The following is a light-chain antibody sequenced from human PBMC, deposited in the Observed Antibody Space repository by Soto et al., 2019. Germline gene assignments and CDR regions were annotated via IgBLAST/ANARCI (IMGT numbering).Light chain of an antibody. V-gene: IGKV3-20*01. CDR3: QQYGCSPPT. Sequence: EIVLTQSPGTLSLSPGESAALSCRASQSISNNFLAWYQRKPGQAPRLLIYGASYRATDIPYSFSGSGSGTDVTLTITRLETDDFVVYYCQQYGCSPPTFGQGTKVEVK. CDR1: QSISNNF. CDR2: GAS. J-gene: IGKJ1*01.